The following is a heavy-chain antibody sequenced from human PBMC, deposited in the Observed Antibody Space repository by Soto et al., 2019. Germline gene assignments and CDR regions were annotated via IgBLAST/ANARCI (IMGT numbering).Heavy chain of an antibody. D-gene: IGHD5-12*01. V-gene: IGHV1-46*01. CDR3: ARDWGLYSGYDY. Sequence: ASVKVSCTASGDIFTSYYIHGVRQAPGQGLEWMGLINPSGGTTNYAQKFQGRVTITADKSTSTAYMELSSLRSEDTAVYYCARDWGLYSGYDYWGQGTLVTVSS. CDR2: INPSGGTT. J-gene: IGHJ4*02. CDR1: GDIFTSYY.